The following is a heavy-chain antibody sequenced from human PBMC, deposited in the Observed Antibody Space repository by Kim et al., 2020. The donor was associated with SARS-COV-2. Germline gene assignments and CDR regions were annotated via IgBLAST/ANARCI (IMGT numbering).Heavy chain of an antibody. J-gene: IGHJ5*02. D-gene: IGHD4-17*01. V-gene: IGHV5-51*01. Sequence: YSPSYQGQVTISADKSISTAYLQWSSLKASDTAMYYCARHLSTPINWFDPWGQGTLVTVSS. CDR3: ARHLSTPINWFDP.